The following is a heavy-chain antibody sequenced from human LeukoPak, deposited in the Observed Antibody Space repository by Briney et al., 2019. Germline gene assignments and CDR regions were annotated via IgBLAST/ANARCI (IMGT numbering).Heavy chain of an antibody. CDR1: GFTFSSYG. V-gene: IGHV3-30*02. CDR3: ARDEVSGAFDY. CDR2: IRCDGSNK. D-gene: IGHD3-10*01. J-gene: IGHJ4*02. Sequence: GGSLRLSCAASGFTFSSYGMHWVRQAPGKGLEWVAFIRCDGSNKYYADSVKGRFTISRDNSKNTLYLQMNSLRAEDTAVYYCARDEVSGAFDYWGQGTLVTVSS.